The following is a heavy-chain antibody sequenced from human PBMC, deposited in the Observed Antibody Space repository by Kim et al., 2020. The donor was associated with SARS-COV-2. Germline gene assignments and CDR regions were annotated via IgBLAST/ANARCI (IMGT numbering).Heavy chain of an antibody. CDR2: ISYDGSNK. CDR3: AKGGVAADAFDY. D-gene: IGHD2-15*01. Sequence: GGSLRLSCAASGFTFSSYGMHWVRQAPGKGLEWVAVISYDGSNKYYADSVKGRFTISRDNSKNTLYLQMNSLRAEDTAVYYCAKGGVAADAFDYWGQGTLVTVSS. J-gene: IGHJ4*02. CDR1: GFTFSSYG. V-gene: IGHV3-30*18.